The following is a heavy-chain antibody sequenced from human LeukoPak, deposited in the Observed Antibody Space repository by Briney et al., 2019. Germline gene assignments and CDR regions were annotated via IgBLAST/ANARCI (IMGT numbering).Heavy chain of an antibody. CDR3: ARDGGDYDFWSGQGWFDP. Sequence: GGSLRLSCAASGFTLSSYWMSWVSQAPGKGLEWVANIKQDGSEKYYVDSVKGRFTISRDNAKNSLYLQMNSLRAEDTAVYYCARDGGDYDFWSGQGWFDPWGRGTLVTVSS. CDR2: IKQDGSEK. J-gene: IGHJ5*02. CDR1: GFTLSSYW. D-gene: IGHD3-3*01. V-gene: IGHV3-7*01.